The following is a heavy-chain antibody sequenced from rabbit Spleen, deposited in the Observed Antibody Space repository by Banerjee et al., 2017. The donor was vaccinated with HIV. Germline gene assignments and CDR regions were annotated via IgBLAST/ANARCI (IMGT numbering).Heavy chain of an antibody. CDR1: GIDFSTYSY. Sequence: QEQLEESGGGLVKPGGTLTLTCKASGIDFSTYSYMCWVRQAPGKGLEWIACICAGISDNAFYASWAKGRFTISETSSTTVTLQMTSLTAADTATYFCARDPVIAGGAYYDLWGPGTLVTVS. CDR3: ARDPVIAGGAYYDL. D-gene: IGHD8-1*01. V-gene: IGHV1S45*01. J-gene: IGHJ4*01. CDR2: ICAGISDNA.